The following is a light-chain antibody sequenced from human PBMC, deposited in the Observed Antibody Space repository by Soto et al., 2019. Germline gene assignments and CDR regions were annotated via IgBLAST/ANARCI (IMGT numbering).Light chain of an antibody. CDR1: SSNTGNDY. CDR3: GTWDNTRRAWV. Sequence: QSVLTQPASVSAAPGQRVSISCSGSSSNTGNDYVSWYQQFPGTTPKLLIYDNNKRPSGIPDRLSGSKSGTSATLGIAGLQTGDEAVYYCGTWDNTRRAWVCGGGTKLTVL. CDR2: DNN. J-gene: IGLJ3*02. V-gene: IGLV1-51*01.